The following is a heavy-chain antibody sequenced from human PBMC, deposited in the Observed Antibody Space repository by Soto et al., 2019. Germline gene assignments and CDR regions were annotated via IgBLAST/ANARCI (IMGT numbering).Heavy chain of an antibody. Sequence: PGGSLRLSRAASGFTFSTYALNWLSQDPGKGLDWISAIINTRVRTYYADSVKGRFTISRDDSKNTVYLQMNSLRAEDTAVYYCVKEHGDSFSDYWGQGT. D-gene: IGHD2-21*01. CDR3: VKEHGDSFSDY. V-gene: IGHV3-23*01. CDR2: IINTRVRT. J-gene: IGHJ4*02. CDR1: GFTFSTYA.